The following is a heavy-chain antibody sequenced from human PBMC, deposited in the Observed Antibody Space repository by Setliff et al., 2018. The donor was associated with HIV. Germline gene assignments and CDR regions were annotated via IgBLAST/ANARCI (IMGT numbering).Heavy chain of an antibody. CDR1: GFTVSSNY. Sequence: GGSLRLSCTVSGFTVSSNYMTWVRQAPGKGLEWVALMYDGGSTYYADSVRGRFTISRDNSKNTLYVQMNSLRAEDTAVYYCARFHMGHFDYWGQGTLVTVSS. CDR3: ARFHMGHFDY. CDR2: MYDGGST. V-gene: IGHV3-66*01. J-gene: IGHJ4*02.